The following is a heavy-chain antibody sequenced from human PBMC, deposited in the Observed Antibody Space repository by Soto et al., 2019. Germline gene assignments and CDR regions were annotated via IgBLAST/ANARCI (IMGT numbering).Heavy chain of an antibody. CDR3: ARDPVWCSIAAAGNYYYYGMDV. V-gene: IGHV3-21*01. J-gene: IGHJ6*02. CDR1: GFTFSSYS. CDR2: ISSSSYI. D-gene: IGHD6-13*01. Sequence: GGSLRLSCAASGFTFSSYSMNWVRQAPGKGLEWVSSISSSSYIYYADSVKGRFTISRDNAKNSLYLQMNSLRAEDTAVYYCARDPVWCSIAAAGNYYYYGMDVWGQGTTVTVSS.